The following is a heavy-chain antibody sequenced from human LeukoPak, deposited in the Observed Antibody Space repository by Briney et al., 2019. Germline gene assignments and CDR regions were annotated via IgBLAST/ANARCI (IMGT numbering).Heavy chain of an antibody. D-gene: IGHD2-15*01. CDR2: ISSSSSTI. CDR1: GFTFSSYS. CDR3: ARVNPLLAPGAFDI. Sequence: GGSLRLSCAASGFTFSSYSMNWVRQAPGKGLEWVSYISSSSSTIYYADSVKGRFTISRDNAKNSLYLQMNSLRDEDTAVYYCARVNPLLAPGAFDIWGQGTMVTVSS. J-gene: IGHJ3*02. V-gene: IGHV3-48*02.